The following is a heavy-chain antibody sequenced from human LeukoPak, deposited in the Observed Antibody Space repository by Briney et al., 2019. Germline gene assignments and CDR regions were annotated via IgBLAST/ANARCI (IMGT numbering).Heavy chain of an antibody. CDR2: IGTTANYI. D-gene: IGHD2-2*01. CDR3: ARVYRLLDY. J-gene: IGHJ4*02. CDR1: GFTFGDYY. V-gene: IGHV3-11*01. Sequence: GGSLRLSCTASGFTFGDYYMTWIRQAPGKGLELISYIGTTANYIYYADSVKGRFTTSRDDAKSSLYLEMSRLRDEDTALYYCARVYRLLDYWGQGTLVTVSS.